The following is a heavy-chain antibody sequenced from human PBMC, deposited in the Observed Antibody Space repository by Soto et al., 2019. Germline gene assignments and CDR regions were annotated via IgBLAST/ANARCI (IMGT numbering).Heavy chain of an antibody. J-gene: IGHJ4*02. CDR3: AKDRVESGLGEIDY. D-gene: IGHD3-16*01. Sequence: GGSLRLSCAASGFSFSNNGMHWVRQAPGKGLEWVAIISYDGSKKFYADSVKGRFTISRDNSKNTLYLQMNSLRVEDTAVYYCAKDRVESGLGEIDYWGQGTLVTVSS. CDR1: GFSFSNNG. CDR2: ISYDGSKK. V-gene: IGHV3-30*18.